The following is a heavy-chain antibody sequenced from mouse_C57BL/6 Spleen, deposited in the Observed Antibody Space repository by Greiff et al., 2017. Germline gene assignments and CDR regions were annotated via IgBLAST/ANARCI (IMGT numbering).Heavy chain of an antibody. CDR3: AIEGITTVVAD. D-gene: IGHD1-1*01. J-gene: IGHJ3*01. V-gene: IGHV1-74*01. Sequence: QVQLKQPGAELVKPGASVKVSCKASGCTFTSYWMHWVKQRPGQGLEWIGRIHPSDSDTNYNQKFKGKATLTVDKSSSTAYMQLSSLTSEDSAVYYCAIEGITTVVADWGQGTLVTVSA. CDR1: GCTFTSYW. CDR2: IHPSDSDT.